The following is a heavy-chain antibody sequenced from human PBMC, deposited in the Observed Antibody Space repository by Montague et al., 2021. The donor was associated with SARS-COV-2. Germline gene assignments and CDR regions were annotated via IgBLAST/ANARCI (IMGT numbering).Heavy chain of an antibody. J-gene: IGHJ4*02. V-gene: IGHV3-30-3*01. CDR3: ARDSPLSGYSNYYFDY. D-gene: IGHD4-11*01. CDR2: IPYDGSNK. Sequence: SLRLSCAASGSTFSSYAMHWVRQAPGKGLEWVAVIPYDGSNKYYADSVKGRFTISRDNSKNTLYLQMNSLRAEDTAVYYCARDSPLSGYSNYYFDYWGQGTLVTVSS. CDR1: GSTFSSYA.